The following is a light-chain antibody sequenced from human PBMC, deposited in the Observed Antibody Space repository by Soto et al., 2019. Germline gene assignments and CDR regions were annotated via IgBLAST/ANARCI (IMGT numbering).Light chain of an antibody. J-gene: IGKJ2*01. CDR1: QRVSSRN. Sequence: EIVLTQSPGTLSLSPRERATLSCRASQRVSSRNLARYQQKPGQAPRLLIYDASSRATGIPDRFSGSGSVTEFTLTINRLEPEDFAVYFCQQYSDLPYTFGQGTKLEVK. CDR3: QQYSDLPYT. CDR2: DAS. V-gene: IGKV3-20*01.